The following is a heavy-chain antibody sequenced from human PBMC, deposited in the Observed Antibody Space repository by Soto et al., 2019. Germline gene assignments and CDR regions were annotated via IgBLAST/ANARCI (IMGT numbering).Heavy chain of an antibody. Sequence: XASLSLTCTVCGGCFSSASYYWSWIRQPPGKGPEWIGYIYYIGSTRYNPSLKSRATMSVDTSKNQFSLKLSSVTAADTAVYYCARTGFCSGAACYPNWFDPWGQRTLVTVSS. D-gene: IGHD2-15*01. CDR2: IYYIGST. CDR3: ARTGFCSGAACYPNWFDP. J-gene: IGHJ5*02. CDR1: GGCFSSASYY. V-gene: IGHV4-61*01.